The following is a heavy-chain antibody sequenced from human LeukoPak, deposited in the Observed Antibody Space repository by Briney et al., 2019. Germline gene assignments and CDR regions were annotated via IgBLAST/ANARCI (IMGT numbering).Heavy chain of an antibody. V-gene: IGHV3-73*01. CDR3: TRLEEDYCSSTNCYAGFDY. Sequence: GGSLRLSCAASGFTFRGSAIHWVRQASGKGLEWVGRIKTKTNTYATEYTASVKGRFTISRDDSKNTAYLQMNSLKIEDTAVYYCTRLEEDYCSSTNCYAGFDYWGQGTLVTVSS. CDR1: GFTFRGSA. J-gene: IGHJ4*02. CDR2: IKTKTNTYAT. D-gene: IGHD2-2*01.